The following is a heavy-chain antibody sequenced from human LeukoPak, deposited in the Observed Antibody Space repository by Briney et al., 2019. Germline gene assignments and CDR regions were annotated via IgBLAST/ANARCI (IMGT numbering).Heavy chain of an antibody. CDR3: ARDSSCDFWSGYFIQKGYYYYYGMDV. V-gene: IGHV1-8*01. J-gene: IGHJ6*02. CDR1: GYTFTSYD. D-gene: IGHD3-3*01. Sequence: ASVKVSCKASGYTFTSYDINWVRQATGQGLEWMGWMNPNSGNTGYAQKFQGRVTMTRNTSISTAYMELSSLRSEDTAVYYCARDSSCDFWSGYFIQKGYYYYYGMDVWGQGTTVTVSS. CDR2: MNPNSGNT.